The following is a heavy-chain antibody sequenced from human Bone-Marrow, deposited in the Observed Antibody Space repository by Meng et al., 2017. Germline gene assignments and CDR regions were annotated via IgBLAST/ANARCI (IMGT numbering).Heavy chain of an antibody. CDR3: ARAGTGSYSGGGSDI. CDR2: IKQDGSER. V-gene: IGHV3-7*01. CDR1: GFTFSTFW. Sequence: GESLKISCAASGFTFSTFWMTWVRQAPGKGLEWVATIKQDGSERHYVDSLKGRFIISRDNTKKSLYLQMNGLRAEDTAVYFCARAGTGSYSGGGSDIWGQGTRVTVSS. D-gene: IGHD1-26*01. J-gene: IGHJ3*02.